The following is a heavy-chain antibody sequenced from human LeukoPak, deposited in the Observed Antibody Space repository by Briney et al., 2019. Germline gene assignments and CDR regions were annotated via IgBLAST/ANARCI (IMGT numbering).Heavy chain of an antibody. CDR2: INHSGST. Sequence: PSETLSLTCAVYGGSFSGYYWSWIRQPPGKGLEWIGEINHSGSTNYNPSLKSRVTISVGTSKNQFSLKLSSVTAADTAVYYCAREYSGYDLFDYWGQGTLVTVSS. V-gene: IGHV4-34*01. CDR3: AREYSGYDLFDY. J-gene: IGHJ4*02. D-gene: IGHD5-12*01. CDR1: GGSFSGYY.